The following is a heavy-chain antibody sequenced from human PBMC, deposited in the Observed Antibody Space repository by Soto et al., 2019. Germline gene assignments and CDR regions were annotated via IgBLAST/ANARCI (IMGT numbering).Heavy chain of an antibody. CDR3: ARDTGPNGYNYYYFGMDV. D-gene: IGHD5-18*01. Sequence: GGSLRLSSAAYGFTLSNYAMHWVRQAPGKGLEWVAVISYDRSDKYNANSVKGRFTISRDNSKNTLYLQMNSLRAEDTAVYYCARDTGPNGYNYYYFGMDVWGQGTTVTVSS. CDR2: ISYDRSDK. CDR1: GFTLSNYA. V-gene: IGHV3-30-3*01. J-gene: IGHJ6*02.